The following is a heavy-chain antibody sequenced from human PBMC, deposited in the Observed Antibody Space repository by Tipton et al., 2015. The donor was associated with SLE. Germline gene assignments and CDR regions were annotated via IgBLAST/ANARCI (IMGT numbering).Heavy chain of an antibody. Sequence: TLSLTCTVSGGSISSSNYYWSWIRQPPGKGLEWIGEINHSGSTNYNPSLKSRVTISVDTSKNQFSLKLSSVTAADTAVYYCARLDTGGGIWGQGTMVAVSS. CDR3: ARLDTGGGI. CDR2: INHSGST. D-gene: IGHD3-16*01. V-gene: IGHV4-39*07. J-gene: IGHJ3*02. CDR1: GGSISSSNYY.